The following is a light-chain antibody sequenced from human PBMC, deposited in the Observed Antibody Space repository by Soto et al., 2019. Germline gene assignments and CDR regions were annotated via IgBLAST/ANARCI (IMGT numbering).Light chain of an antibody. CDR2: DAS. V-gene: IGKV1-5*01. Sequence: DIQMTQSPSTLSASVGDRVTITCRASQSISSWLAWYQQKPGKAPKLLIYDASTLESGVPSRFTGRGSGTEFTLSIDSLQPDDFATYYCQQYHSSSITFGQGTRLEIK. J-gene: IGKJ5*01. CDR1: QSISSW. CDR3: QQYHSSSIT.